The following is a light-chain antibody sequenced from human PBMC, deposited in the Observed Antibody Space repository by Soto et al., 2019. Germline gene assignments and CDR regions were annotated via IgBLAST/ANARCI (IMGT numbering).Light chain of an antibody. CDR3: QSYDSSLSASVV. V-gene: IGLV1-40*01. CDR1: SSNIGAGYD. Sequence: QSVLTQPPSVSGAPGQRVTISCTGSSSNIGAGYDVHWYQQLPGTAPKLLIYGNSHRPSGVPDRFSGSKSGTSASLAITGLQAEDEADYYCQSYDSSLSASVVFGGGTKVTVL. J-gene: IGLJ2*01. CDR2: GNS.